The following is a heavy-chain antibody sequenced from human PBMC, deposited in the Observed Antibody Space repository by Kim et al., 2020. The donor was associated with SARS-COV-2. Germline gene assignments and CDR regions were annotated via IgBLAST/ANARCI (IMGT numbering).Heavy chain of an antibody. CDR1: GFTFSSYG. CDR3: ARDPRDNYDFWSGYANYYYYGMDV. Sequence: GGSLRLSCAASGFTFSSYGMHWVRQAPGKGLEWVAVICYDGSNKYYADSVKGRFTISRDNSKNTLYLQMNSLRAEDTAVYYCARDPRDNYDFWSGYANYYYYGMDVWGQGTTVTVSS. V-gene: IGHV3-33*08. CDR2: ICYDGSNK. D-gene: IGHD3-3*01. J-gene: IGHJ6*02.